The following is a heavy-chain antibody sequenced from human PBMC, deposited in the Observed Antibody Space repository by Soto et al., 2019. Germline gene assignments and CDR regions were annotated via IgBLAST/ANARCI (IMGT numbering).Heavy chain of an antibody. CDR1: GGTFSSYT. Sequence: SVKVSCKASGGTFSSYTISWVRQAPGQGLEWMGRIIPILGIANYAQKFQGRVTITADKSTSTAYMELSSLRSEDTAVYYCARGEGPMTTSWFGELSQWGQGTLVTVSS. CDR2: IIPILGIA. CDR3: ARGEGPMTTSWFGELSQ. J-gene: IGHJ4*02. D-gene: IGHD3-10*01. V-gene: IGHV1-69*02.